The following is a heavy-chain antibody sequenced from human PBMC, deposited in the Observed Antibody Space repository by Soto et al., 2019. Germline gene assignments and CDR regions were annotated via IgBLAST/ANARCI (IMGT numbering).Heavy chain of an antibody. CDR3: ARDPYGSGVPPDWFDP. Sequence: ASVKVSCKASGYTFTSYYMHWVRQAPGQGLEWMGIINPSGGSKSYAQKFQGRVTMTRDTSTSIVYMELSSLRSEDTAVYYCARDPYGSGVPPDWFDPWGQGTLVTVSS. CDR1: GYTFTSYY. D-gene: IGHD3-10*01. CDR2: INPSGGSK. V-gene: IGHV1-46*03. J-gene: IGHJ5*02.